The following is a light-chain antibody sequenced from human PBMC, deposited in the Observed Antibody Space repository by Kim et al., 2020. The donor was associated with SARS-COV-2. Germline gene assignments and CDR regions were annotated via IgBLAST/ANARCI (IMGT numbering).Light chain of an antibody. CDR3: QQYGSSLRGT. V-gene: IGKV3-20*01. CDR2: GAS. CDR1: QSVSSSY. Sequence: SPGERAPLSCRASQSVSSSYLAWYQQKPGQAPRLLIYGASSRATGIPDRFSGSGSGTDFTLTISRLEPEDFAVYYCQQYGSSLRGTFGQGTKLEIK. J-gene: IGKJ2*02.